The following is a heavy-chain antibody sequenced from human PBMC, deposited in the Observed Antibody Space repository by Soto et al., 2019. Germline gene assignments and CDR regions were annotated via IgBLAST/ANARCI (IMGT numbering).Heavy chain of an antibody. CDR2: VGPYTGNT. D-gene: IGHD3-16*01. Sequence: SVKLSCKASGYIFVYYGIAWVRQAPGQGLEWMGWVGPYTGNTHSATKVQGRLTMTTDTSTSTAYMDPGSLTSDDTAVYYCVMVDNYVTPTPQDVWGQGTTVTVSS. V-gene: IGHV1-18*01. CDR1: GYIFVYYG. J-gene: IGHJ6*02. CDR3: VMVDNYVTPTPQDV.